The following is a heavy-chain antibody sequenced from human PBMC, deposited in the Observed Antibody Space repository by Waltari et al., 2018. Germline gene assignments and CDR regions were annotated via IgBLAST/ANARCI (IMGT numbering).Heavy chain of an antibody. Sequence: SSYAISWVRQAPGQGLEWMGGIIPIFGTANYAQKFQGRVTITADESTSTAYMELSSLRSEDTAVYDCARDRHRIRFLEWLPHRGPYYYGMDVWGQGTTVTVSS. CDR3: ARDRHRIRFLEWLPHRGPYYYGMDV. CDR1: SSYA. V-gene: IGHV1-69*01. D-gene: IGHD3-3*01. CDR2: IIPIFGTA. J-gene: IGHJ6*02.